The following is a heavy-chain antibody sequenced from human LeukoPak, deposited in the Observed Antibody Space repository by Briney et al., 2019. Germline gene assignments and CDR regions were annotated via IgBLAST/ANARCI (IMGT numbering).Heavy chain of an antibody. D-gene: IGHD6-13*01. CDR2: ISGSGGST. V-gene: IGHV3-23*01. Sequence: GGSLRLSCAASGFTFSSYAMSWVRQAPGKGLEWVSAISGSGGSTYYADSVKGRFTISRDNSKNTLYLQMNSLRAEDTAIYYWATKRGIAAAAPWAFDIWGQGTMVTVSS. J-gene: IGHJ3*02. CDR3: ATKRGIAAAAPWAFDI. CDR1: GFTFSSYA.